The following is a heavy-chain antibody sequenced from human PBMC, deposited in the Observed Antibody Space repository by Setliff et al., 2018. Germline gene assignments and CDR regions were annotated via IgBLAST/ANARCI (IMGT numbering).Heavy chain of an antibody. J-gene: IGHJ4*01. Sequence: SETLSLTCTVSGGSVSSTTYYRGWIRQAPGKGLEWIGSISYSGSTYYNPSLESRVTISVDTSKNQFSLRLRPVTAADTAVYFCARDFELLENYDIRGVFFDYWGQGTPVTVSS. CDR3: ARDFELLENYDIRGVFFDY. CDR2: ISYSGST. D-gene: IGHD3-9*01. CDR1: GGSVSSTTYY. V-gene: IGHV4-39*07.